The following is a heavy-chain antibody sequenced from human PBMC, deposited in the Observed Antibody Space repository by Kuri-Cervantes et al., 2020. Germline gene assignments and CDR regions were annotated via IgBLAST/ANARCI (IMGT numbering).Heavy chain of an antibody. CDR2: IFSNDER. V-gene: IGHV2-26*01. D-gene: IGHD5-18*01. CDR3: ARIGDTYGLYYYYMDV. Sequence: ETLSLTCTVSGGSISSYYWSWIRQPPGKALEWLAHIFSNDERSYSTSLKNRLTISKDTSKSQVVLTMTDMDPVDTATYYCARIGDTYGLYYYYMDVWGKGTTVTVSS. J-gene: IGHJ6*03. CDR1: GGSISSYYW.